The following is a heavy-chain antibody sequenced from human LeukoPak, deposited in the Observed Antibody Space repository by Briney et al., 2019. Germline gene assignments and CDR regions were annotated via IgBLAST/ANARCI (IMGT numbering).Heavy chain of an antibody. CDR3: ARHFGVFGVVISLDYFDY. CDR2: IYYSGST. CDR1: GGSISSSSYY. J-gene: IGHJ4*02. D-gene: IGHD3-3*01. V-gene: IGHV4-39*01. Sequence: SQTLSLTCTVSGGSISSSSYYWGWIRQPPGKGLEWIGSIYYSGSTYYNPSLKSRVTISVDTSKNQFSLKLSSVTAADTAVYYCARHFGVFGVVISLDYFDYWGQGTLVTVSS.